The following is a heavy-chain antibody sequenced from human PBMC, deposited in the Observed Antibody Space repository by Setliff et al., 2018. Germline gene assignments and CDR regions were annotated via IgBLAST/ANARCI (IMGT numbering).Heavy chain of an antibody. Sequence: PSETLSLTCAVYGGSFSDYHWSWIRQTPGKGLEWIGKINHSGSSTYNPSLKSRVTISLYTSKSQFSLTLSPVTVADTAVYYCARGGGYNSGSYQGGFYYMDVWGKGTTVTVSS. D-gene: IGHD6-19*01. CDR2: INHSGSS. CDR1: GGSFSDYH. J-gene: IGHJ6*03. V-gene: IGHV4-34*01. CDR3: ARGGGYNSGSYQGGFYYMDV.